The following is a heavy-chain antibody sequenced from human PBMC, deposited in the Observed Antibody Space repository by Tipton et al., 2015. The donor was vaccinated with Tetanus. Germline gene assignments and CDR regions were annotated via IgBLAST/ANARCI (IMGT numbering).Heavy chain of an antibody. D-gene: IGHD4-17*01. CDR2: ISGSGGST. CDR3: AKITTVTTVSATERDAFDI. Sequence: GSLRLSCAASGFTFSSYAMSWVRQAPGKGLEWVSAISGSGGSTYYADSVKGRFTISRDNSKNTLYLQMNSLRAEDTAVYYCAKITTVTTVSATERDAFDIWGQGTMVTVSS. CDR1: GFTFSSYA. J-gene: IGHJ3*02. V-gene: IGHV3-23*01.